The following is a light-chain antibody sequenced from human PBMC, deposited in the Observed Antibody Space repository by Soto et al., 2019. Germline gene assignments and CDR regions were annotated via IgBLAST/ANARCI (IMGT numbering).Light chain of an antibody. V-gene: IGKV1-39*01. CDR2: EAS. J-gene: IGKJ2*01. CDR1: HTIVTY. CDR3: QQSHSTPPT. Sequence: DIHMAQSPPSLSASVGDRVTITCRASHTIVTYLNWYQQKAGKAPSLLIYEASHLQSGVPFRFFGSGSRTDFTLPIDNLQHEDSATYYCQQSHSTPPTFGPGTKLEIK.